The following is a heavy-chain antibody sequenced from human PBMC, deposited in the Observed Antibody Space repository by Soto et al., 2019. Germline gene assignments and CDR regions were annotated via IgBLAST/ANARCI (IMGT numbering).Heavy chain of an antibody. V-gene: IGHV3-21*01. Sequence: PGGSLRLSCAASGFTFSSYSMNWVRQAPGKGLEWVSSISSSSSYIYYADSVKGRFTISRDNAKNSLYLQMNSLRAEDTAVYYCARDEEQWLVQSCDYWGQGTLVTGSS. CDR2: ISSSSSYI. CDR3: ARDEEQWLVQSCDY. CDR1: GFTFSSYS. J-gene: IGHJ4*02. D-gene: IGHD6-19*01.